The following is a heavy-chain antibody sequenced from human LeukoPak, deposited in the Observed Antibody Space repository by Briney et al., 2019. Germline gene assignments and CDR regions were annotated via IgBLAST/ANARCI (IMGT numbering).Heavy chain of an antibody. V-gene: IGHV3-11*01. J-gene: IGHJ4*02. Sequence: GGSLRLSCAASGFTFSDYYISWIRQAPGKGLEWVSYISSSGRSTYYADSVKGRFTISRDNAKDSLYLQMNSLRGEDTAMYYCAKAPIYDILTGSSAYFDYWGQGALVTVSS. CDR3: AKAPIYDILTGSSAYFDY. CDR1: GFTFSDYY. CDR2: ISSSGRST. D-gene: IGHD3-9*01.